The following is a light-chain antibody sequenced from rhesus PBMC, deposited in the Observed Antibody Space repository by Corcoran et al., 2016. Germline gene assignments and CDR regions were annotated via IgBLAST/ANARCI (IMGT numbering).Light chain of an antibody. V-gene: IGKV3-24*03. J-gene: IGKJ4*01. CDR1: QSITTY. CDR3: LQTRNWPLS. CDR2: GGS. Sequence: VMTQSPATSALSPGERATLSCRASQSITTYLAWYQQKPGQAPRIFLYGGSIRAPGMPDRFSGSGSWTDFTLTISSLEPGDVGMYFCLQTRNWPLSFGGGTKVAIK.